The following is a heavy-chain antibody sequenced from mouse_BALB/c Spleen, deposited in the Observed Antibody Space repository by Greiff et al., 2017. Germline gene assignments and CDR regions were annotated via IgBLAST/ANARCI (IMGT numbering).Heavy chain of an antibody. CDR1: GFTFSDYY. Sequence: EVQLVESGGGLVKPGGSLKLSCAASGFTFSDYYMYWVRQTPEKRLEWVATISDGGSYTYYPDSVKGRFTISRDNAKNNLYLQMSSLKSEDTAMYYCAREGKNYYGNYGFAYWGQGTLVTVSA. J-gene: IGHJ3*01. D-gene: IGHD2-1*01. CDR2: ISDGGSYT. CDR3: AREGKNYYGNYGFAY. V-gene: IGHV5-4*02.